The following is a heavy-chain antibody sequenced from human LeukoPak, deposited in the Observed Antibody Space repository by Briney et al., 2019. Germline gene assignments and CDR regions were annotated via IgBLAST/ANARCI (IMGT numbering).Heavy chain of an antibody. D-gene: IGHD3-22*01. V-gene: IGHV3-53*01. J-gene: IGHJ4*02. CDR3: ARSSYYYDSSGFR. CDR1: GFTVSSNY. Sequence: GGSLRLSCAASGFTVSSNYMSWVRQAPGKGLEWVSVIYSGGSTYYADSVKGRFTISRDNAKNSLYLQMNSLRAEDTAVYYCARSSYYYDSSGFRWGQGTLVTVSS. CDR2: IYSGGST.